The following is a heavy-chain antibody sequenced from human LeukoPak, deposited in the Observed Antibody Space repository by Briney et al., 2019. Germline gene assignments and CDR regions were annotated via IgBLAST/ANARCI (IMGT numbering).Heavy chain of an antibody. Sequence: PGGSLRLSCAASGFTFSSYAMSWVRQAPGKGLEWVSSISGSGSGTYYADSVKGRFTISRDNSKNTLYLQVGSLRGEDMAVYYCARVGGYSNSPADYWGQGTLVTVSS. D-gene: IGHD5-12*01. CDR1: GFTFSSYA. CDR2: ISGSGSGT. V-gene: IGHV3-23*01. CDR3: ARVGGYSNSPADY. J-gene: IGHJ4*02.